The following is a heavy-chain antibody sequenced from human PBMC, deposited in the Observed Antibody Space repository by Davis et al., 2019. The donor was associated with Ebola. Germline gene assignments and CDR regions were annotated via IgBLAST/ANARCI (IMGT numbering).Heavy chain of an antibody. V-gene: IGHV3-30-3*01. D-gene: IGHD3-3*01. J-gene: IGHJ4*02. CDR2: ISYDGSNK. Sequence: GGSLTLSCAASGFTFSSYAMHWVRQAPGQGLEWVAVISYDGSNKYYADSVKGRFTISRDNSKNTLYLQMNSLRAEDTAVYYWARAPYYDFWSGDYWGQGTLVTVSS. CDR1: GFTFSSYA. CDR3: ARAPYYDFWSGDY.